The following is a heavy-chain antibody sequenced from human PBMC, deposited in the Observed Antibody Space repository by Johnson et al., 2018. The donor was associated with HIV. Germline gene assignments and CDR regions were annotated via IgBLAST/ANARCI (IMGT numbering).Heavy chain of an antibody. J-gene: IGHJ3*02. CDR3: ARGRGELLGGAFDI. CDR2: ISHEGIHK. V-gene: IGHV3-30-3*01. Sequence: QVQLVESGGGVVQPGKSLRLTCATSGFSFSSYNMHWVRQAPGKELEWVAVISHEGIHKFYADSVKGRFTISRDNSKNNLFLEMNSLRPEDAAVYYCARGRGELLGGAFDIWGQGTMVTVSS. D-gene: IGHD1-26*01. CDR1: GFSFSSYN.